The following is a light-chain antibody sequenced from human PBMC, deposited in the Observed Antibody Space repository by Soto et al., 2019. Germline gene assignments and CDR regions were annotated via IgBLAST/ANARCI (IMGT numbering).Light chain of an antibody. CDR1: SRDVGRYNS. V-gene: IGLV2-14*01. Sequence: QSALTQPASVSGSPGQSITISCTGTSRDVGRYNSVSWYQQHPDKAPKLIIYEVTNRPSGVSNRFSGSKSGNTASLTISGLQAEDEADYYCSSYIGSTSLVVIGGGTKLTVL. CDR3: SSYIGSTSLVV. CDR2: EVT. J-gene: IGLJ2*01.